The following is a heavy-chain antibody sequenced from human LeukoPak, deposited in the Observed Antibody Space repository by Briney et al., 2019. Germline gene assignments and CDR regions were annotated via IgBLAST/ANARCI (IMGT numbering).Heavy chain of an antibody. Sequence: SETLSLTCTVSGVSVSSGRYYWSWIRQPPGKGLEWIGYIYYSGSTNYNPSLKSRVTISVDTSKNQFSLKLSSVTAADTAVYYCARGSDNYNYGMDVWGQGTTVTVSS. CDR2: IYYSGST. J-gene: IGHJ6*02. CDR3: ARGSDNYNYGMDV. V-gene: IGHV4-61*01. CDR1: GVSVSSGRYY. D-gene: IGHD3-9*01.